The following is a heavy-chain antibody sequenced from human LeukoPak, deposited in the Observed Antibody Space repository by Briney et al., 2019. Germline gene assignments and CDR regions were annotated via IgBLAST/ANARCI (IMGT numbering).Heavy chain of an antibody. D-gene: IGHD3-22*01. V-gene: IGHV3-74*01. CDR2: INSHGTST. Sequence: GGSLRLSCAASGFTFSIYWMSWVRQGPGKGLVWVSRINSHGTSTNYADSVKGRFTVSRDNSKNTLYLQMNSLRVEDTAVYYCASSLVGDGRGYDAFDIWGQGTRVSVSS. J-gene: IGHJ3*02. CDR1: GFTFSIYW. CDR3: ASSLVGDGRGYDAFDI.